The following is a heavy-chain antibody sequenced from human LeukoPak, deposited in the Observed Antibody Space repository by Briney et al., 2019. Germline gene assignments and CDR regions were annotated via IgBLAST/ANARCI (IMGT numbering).Heavy chain of an antibody. CDR2: IYYSGST. CDR3: AISGSYSSYDY. D-gene: IGHD1-26*01. J-gene: IGHJ4*02. Sequence: SETLSLTCSVSGDSIRSSSYYWGWIRQPPGKGLEWIGYIYYSGSTNYNPSLKSRVTISVDTSKNQFSLKLSSVTAADTAVYYCAISGSYSSYDYWGQGTLVTVSS. V-gene: IGHV4-61*05. CDR1: GDSIRSSSYY.